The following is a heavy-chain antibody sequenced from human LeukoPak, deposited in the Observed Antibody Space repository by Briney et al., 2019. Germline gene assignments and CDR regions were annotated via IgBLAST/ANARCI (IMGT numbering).Heavy chain of an antibody. CDR3: ARLSVDTAMAHDY. CDR1: GGSISSGGYY. V-gene: IGHV4-31*03. J-gene: IGHJ4*02. Sequence: PSETLSLTCTASGGSISSGGYYWSWIRQHPGKGLEWIGYIYYSGSTYYNPSLKSRVTISVDTSKNQFSLKLSSVTAADTAVYYCARLSVDTAMAHDYWGQGTLVTVSS. CDR2: IYYSGST. D-gene: IGHD5-18*01.